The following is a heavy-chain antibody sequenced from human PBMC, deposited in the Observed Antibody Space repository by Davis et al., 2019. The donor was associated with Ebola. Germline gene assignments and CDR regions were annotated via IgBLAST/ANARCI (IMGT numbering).Heavy chain of an antibody. CDR3: ARDTSLRGFDY. CDR2: MYYSGST. Sequence: SETLSLTCTVSGGSISSGPYYWTWIRQHPGKGLEWIGYMYYSGSTYYNPSLKSRVTISVETSENQFSLKLSSVTAADTAVYYCARDTSLRGFDYWGQGALVTVSS. CDR1: GGSISSGPYY. V-gene: IGHV4-31*03. D-gene: IGHD3-16*01. J-gene: IGHJ4*02.